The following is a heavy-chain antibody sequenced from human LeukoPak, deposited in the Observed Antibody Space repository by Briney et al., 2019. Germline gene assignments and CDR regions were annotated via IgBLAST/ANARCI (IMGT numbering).Heavy chain of an antibody. J-gene: IGHJ4*02. V-gene: IGHV3-43*02. D-gene: IGHD2-2*01. CDR3: TKDRYSTTTSCPFDY. CDR1: GLSFDEYA. CDR2: ISGDGRST. Sequence: PGGSLRLSCAASGLSFDEYAMHWVRQAPGKGLEWVSLISGDGRSTYYADSVKGRFTISRDNSKNSLYLQMNSLKTEDTALYYCTKDRYSTTTSCPFDYWGQGTLVTVST.